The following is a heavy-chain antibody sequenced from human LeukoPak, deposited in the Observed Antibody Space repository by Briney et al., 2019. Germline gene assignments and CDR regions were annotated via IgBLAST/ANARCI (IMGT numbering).Heavy chain of an antibody. J-gene: IGHJ3*02. CDR3: ARDPLLWFGDAFDI. V-gene: IGHV3-48*04. CDR1: GFTFSSYS. D-gene: IGHD3-10*01. Sequence: GGSLRLSCAASGFTFSSYSMNWVRQAPGKGLEWVSYISSSSSTIYYADSVKGRFTISRDNAKNSLYLQMNSLRAEDTAVYYCARDPLLWFGDAFDIWGQGTMVTVSS. CDR2: ISSSSSTI.